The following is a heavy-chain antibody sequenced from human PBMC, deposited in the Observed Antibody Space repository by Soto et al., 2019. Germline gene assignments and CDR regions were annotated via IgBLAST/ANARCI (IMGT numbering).Heavy chain of an antibody. CDR2: ISGDTATT. J-gene: IGHJ6*02. D-gene: IGHD6-19*01. V-gene: IGHV3-23*01. Sequence: PGGSLRLSCAASGFSFSEYSMTWVRQAPGKGLQWVSAISGDTATTHYADSVKGRFTISRDNSRDTLYLQMNSLRVEDTAIYYSAKPLQQWLLQGSGVNVWGQGITVIVSS. CDR3: AKPLQQWLLQGSGVNV. CDR1: GFSFSEYS.